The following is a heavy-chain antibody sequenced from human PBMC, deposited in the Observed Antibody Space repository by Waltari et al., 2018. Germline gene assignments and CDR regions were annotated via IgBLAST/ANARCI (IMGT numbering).Heavy chain of an antibody. CDR1: GFSLSNARMG. CDR2: IFSNDEK. CDR3: ARQSESGYDWEYAFDI. D-gene: IGHD5-12*01. Sequence: QVTLKESGPVLVKPTETLTLTCTVSGFSLSNARMGVSWIRQPPGKALEWLAHIFSNDEKPYSTSLKSRLTISKDTSKSQVVLTMTNMDPVDTATYCCARQSESGYDWEYAFDIWGQGTMVTVSS. V-gene: IGHV2-26*01. J-gene: IGHJ3*02.